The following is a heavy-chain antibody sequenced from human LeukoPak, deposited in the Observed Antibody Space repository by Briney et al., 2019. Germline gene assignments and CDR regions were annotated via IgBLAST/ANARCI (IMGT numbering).Heavy chain of an antibody. D-gene: IGHD2-15*01. CDR3: ARDAPRGWLAALSMNFQH. CDR1: GFTFSSYA. V-gene: IGHV3-30*04. J-gene: IGHJ1*01. CDR2: ISYDGSNK. Sequence: GGSLRLSGAASGFTFSSYAMHWVRQAPGKGLEWVAVISYDGSNKYYADSVKGRFTISRDNSKNTLYLQMNSLRAEDTAVYYCARDAPRGWLAALSMNFQHWGQGTLVTVSS.